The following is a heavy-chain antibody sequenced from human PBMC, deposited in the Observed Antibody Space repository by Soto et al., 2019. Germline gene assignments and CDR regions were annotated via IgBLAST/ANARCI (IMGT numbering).Heavy chain of an antibody. V-gene: IGHV4-4*02. CDR3: ARLVYDTRLNYMYFDF. D-gene: IGHD3-10*01. J-gene: IGHJ4*02. CDR1: GVSISSGNW. CDR2: IFHDGTA. Sequence: SETLSLTCPVSGVSISSGNWWTWVRQSPQRGLEYIGEIFHDGTANYYPSFERRVAISVDTSKNQFSLKLTSVTAADTAIYFCARLVYDTRLNYMYFDFWGQGTLVTVSS.